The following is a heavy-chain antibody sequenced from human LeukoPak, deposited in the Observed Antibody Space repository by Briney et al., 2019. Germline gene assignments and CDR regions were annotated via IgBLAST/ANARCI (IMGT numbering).Heavy chain of an antibody. J-gene: IGHJ4*02. Sequence: YPGGSLRLSCAASGFTFSNYGMNWVRQAPGKGLEWVSGITGNGGTTYYADSVKGRFTISRDNSKNTLYLQMNSLRAEDTAVYYCAKERYPLAAYQRGYFDYWGQGTLVTVSS. CDR2: ITGNGGTT. CDR3: AKERYPLAAYQRGYFDY. D-gene: IGHD2-2*01. V-gene: IGHV3-23*01. CDR1: GFTFSNYG.